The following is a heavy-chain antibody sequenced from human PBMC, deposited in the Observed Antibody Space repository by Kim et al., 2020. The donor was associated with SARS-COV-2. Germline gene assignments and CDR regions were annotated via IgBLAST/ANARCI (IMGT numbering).Heavy chain of an antibody. D-gene: IGHD3-10*01. Sequence: ASVKVSCKASGYTFTSYYMHWVRQAPGQGLEWMGIINPSGGSTSYAQKFQCRVAMTRDTSTSTVYMELSSLRSEDTAGYYCARDGNGLGSYPYMNGMDVWGEGTTGTVSS. CDR2: INPSGGST. V-gene: IGHV1-46*01. CDR1: GYTFTSYY. J-gene: IGHJ6*04. CDR3: ARDGNGLGSYPYMNGMDV.